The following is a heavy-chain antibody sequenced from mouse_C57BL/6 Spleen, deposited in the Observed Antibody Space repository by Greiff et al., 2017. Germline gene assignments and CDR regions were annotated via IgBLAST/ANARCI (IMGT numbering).Heavy chain of an antibody. CDR1: GYAFSSSW. CDR3: AREGYYGSSYGFAY. D-gene: IGHD1-1*01. Sequence: VQLQQSGPALVKPGASVKISCKASGYAFSSSWLNWVKQRPGKGLEWIGRIFPGVGDTNYNGKFKGKATLTADKSSSTAYMQLSSLTSEDSAVYCGAREGYYGSSYGFAYWGQGTLVTVSA. CDR2: IFPGVGDT. J-gene: IGHJ3*01. V-gene: IGHV1-82*01.